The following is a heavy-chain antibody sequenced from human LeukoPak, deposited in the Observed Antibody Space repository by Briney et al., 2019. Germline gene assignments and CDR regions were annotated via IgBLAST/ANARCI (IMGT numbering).Heavy chain of an antibody. Sequence: GGSLRLSCAASGFTFSSYWMHWVRQAPGKGLVWVSRINSDGSSTSYADSVKGRFTISRDNAKNTLYLQMNSLRAEDTAVYYCAGEQLVGGLDYWGQGTLVTVSS. V-gene: IGHV3-74*01. CDR2: INSDGSST. CDR1: GFTFSSYW. D-gene: IGHD6-6*01. CDR3: AGEQLVGGLDY. J-gene: IGHJ4*02.